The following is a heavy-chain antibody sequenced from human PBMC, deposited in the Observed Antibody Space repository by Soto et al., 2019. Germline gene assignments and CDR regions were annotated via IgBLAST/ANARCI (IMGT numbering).Heavy chain of an antibody. CDR2: INPHNGAT. J-gene: IGHJ4*01. V-gene: IGHV1-2*02. D-gene: IGHD1-1*01. CDR3: ARVVNTTAVPIEN. Sequence: QVQLVQSGAELKKPGASVKVSCKASGYTFTGYYIHWVRQAPGQGLEWMGWINPHNGATLYTQAFQGRVTMTADTSISTAYMDLSSLTSDDTDVYYCARVVNTTAVPIENSGHGALVTVSS. CDR1: GYTFTGYY.